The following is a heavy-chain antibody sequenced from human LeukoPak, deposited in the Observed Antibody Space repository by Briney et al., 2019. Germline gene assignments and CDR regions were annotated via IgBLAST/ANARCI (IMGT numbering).Heavy chain of an antibody. CDR2: FSGSSSTL. CDR1: GFTFSSYS. J-gene: IGHJ6*02. V-gene: IGHV3-48*02. Sequence: GGSLRLSCAASGFTFSSYSMNWVRQAPGKGLEWVSYFSGSSSTLYYADSVKGRFTISRDSAKNSLYLQMNSLRDEDTAVYYYARDRHDYINSGPAYYYGMDVWGQGTTVTVSS. D-gene: IGHD4-11*01. CDR3: ARDRHDYINSGPAYYYGMDV.